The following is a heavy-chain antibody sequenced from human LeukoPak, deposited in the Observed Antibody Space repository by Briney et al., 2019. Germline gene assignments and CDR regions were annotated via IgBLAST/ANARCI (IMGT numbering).Heavy chain of an antibody. V-gene: IGHV4-61*02. CDR1: GVSISSGSYY. CDR2: IYTSGST. CDR3: ARRRRLLWFGDLLPSTYYFDY. J-gene: IGHJ4*02. Sequence: KASETLSLTCSVSGVSISSGSYYWSWIRQPAGKGLEWIGRIYTSGSTNYNPSLKSRVTISVDTSKNQFSLKLSSVTAADTAVYYCARRRRLLWFGDLLPSTYYFDYWGQGTLVTVSS. D-gene: IGHD3-10*01.